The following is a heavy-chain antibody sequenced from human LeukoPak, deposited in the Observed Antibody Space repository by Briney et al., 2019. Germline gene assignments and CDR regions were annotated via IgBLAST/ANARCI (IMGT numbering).Heavy chain of an antibody. D-gene: IGHD1-1*01. CDR2: IIPIFGTA. Sequence: SVTVSYKASGGTFNSYTIIWVRQAPGQGLEWMGGIIPIFGTADYAQNFQGRVTFTADESTSTAYMELSSLRSEDTAVYYCARDGDRNNWDVDYWGQGTLVTVSS. V-gene: IGHV1-69*13. CDR1: GGTFNSYT. J-gene: IGHJ4*02. CDR3: ARDGDRNNWDVDY.